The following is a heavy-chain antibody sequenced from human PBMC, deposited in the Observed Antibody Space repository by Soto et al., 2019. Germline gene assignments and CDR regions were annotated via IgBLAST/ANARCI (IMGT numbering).Heavy chain of an antibody. CDR3: ARENSGWYGGYYSYYGMDV. CDR2: TYYRSKWYN. J-gene: IGHJ6*02. CDR1: GDSVSSNSAA. Sequence: SQTLSVTCTISGDSVSSNSAAWNWIRQSPSRGLEWLGRTYYRSKWYNDYAVSVKSRITINPDTSKNQFSLQLNSVTPEDTAVYYCARENSGWYGGYYSYYGMDVWGQGTTVTVAS. V-gene: IGHV6-1*01. D-gene: IGHD6-19*01.